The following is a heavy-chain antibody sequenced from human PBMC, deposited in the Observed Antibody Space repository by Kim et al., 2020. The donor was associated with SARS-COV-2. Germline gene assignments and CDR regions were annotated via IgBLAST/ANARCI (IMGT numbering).Heavy chain of an antibody. J-gene: IGHJ4*02. CDR3: VKAQGYCSGGDCNHRGGDY. Sequence: GGSLRLSCSASGFTFSNYAMHWVRQAPGKGLEYVSAISSNGDNTYYADSVKGRFTISRDNSKNTVSLQMSSLRAEDTAVFYCVKAQGYCSGGDCNHRGGDYWGQGTLVSVSS. CDR1: GFTFSNYA. V-gene: IGHV3-64D*06. D-gene: IGHD2-15*01. CDR2: ISSNGDNT.